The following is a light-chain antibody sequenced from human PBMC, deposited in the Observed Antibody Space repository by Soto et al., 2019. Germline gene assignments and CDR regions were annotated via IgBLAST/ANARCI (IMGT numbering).Light chain of an antibody. V-gene: IGKV3-20*01. CDR2: GSS. CDR3: PQYGSSPPYT. J-gene: IGKJ2*01. Sequence: EVVLTQSPGTLSLSPGESATLSCRASQSVTNNYFAWYQQKPGQAPRLLIFGSSDRATGIPDRFSGSGSGTDLPLTISRLEPEDFAVYYCPQYGSSPPYTFGPGTKREIK. CDR1: QSVTNNY.